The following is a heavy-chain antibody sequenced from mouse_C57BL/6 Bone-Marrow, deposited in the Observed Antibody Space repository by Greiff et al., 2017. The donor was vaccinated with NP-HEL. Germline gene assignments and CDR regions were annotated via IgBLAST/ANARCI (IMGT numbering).Heavy chain of an antibody. CDR3: ATLLRPMDY. CDR2: IYPGSGST. Sequence: VQLQQPGAELVKPGASVKMSCKASGYTFTSYWITWVKQRPGRGLEWIGDIYPGSGSTNYNEKFKSKATLTVDKSSSTAYMQLSSPTSEVSAVDYCATLLRPMDYWGQGTSVTVSS. CDR1: GYTFTSYW. J-gene: IGHJ4*01. D-gene: IGHD2-10*01. V-gene: IGHV1-55*01.